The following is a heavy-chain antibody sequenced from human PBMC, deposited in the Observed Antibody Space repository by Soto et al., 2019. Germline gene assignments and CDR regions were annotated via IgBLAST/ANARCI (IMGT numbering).Heavy chain of an antibody. Sequence: QVQLVQSGAEVKKPGASVKVSCKASGYTFTGYYMHWVRQAPGQGLEWMGWINPNSGGTNYAQKFQGWVTMTRDTSISTAYMELSRLRSDDTAVYXCARGXPAPTRSSGSYTPRPDYWGQGTLVTVSS. V-gene: IGHV1-2*04. D-gene: IGHD6-19*01. CDR2: INPNSGGT. CDR3: ARGXPAPTRSSGSYTPRPDY. CDR1: GYTFTGYY. J-gene: IGHJ4*02.